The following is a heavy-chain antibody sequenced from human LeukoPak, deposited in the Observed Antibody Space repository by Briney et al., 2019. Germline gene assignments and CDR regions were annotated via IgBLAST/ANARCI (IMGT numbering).Heavy chain of an antibody. Sequence: SETLSLTCAVNGGSISSYYWSWIRQPPGKGLEWIGYIYYSGSTNYNPSLKSRVTISVDTSKNQFSLKLSSVTAADTAVYYCARVSSTRPLSGYFDYWGQGTLVTVSS. V-gene: IGHV4-59*12. D-gene: IGHD2-15*01. CDR2: IYYSGST. J-gene: IGHJ4*02. CDR3: ARVSSTRPLSGYFDY. CDR1: GGSISSYY.